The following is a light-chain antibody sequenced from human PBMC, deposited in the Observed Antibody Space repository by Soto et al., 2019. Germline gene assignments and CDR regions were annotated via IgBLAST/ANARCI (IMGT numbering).Light chain of an antibody. CDR1: QSISSY. CDR3: QQSDSTPPT. J-gene: IGKJ2*01. CDR2: AAS. Sequence: DIQMTQSPSSLSASVGDRVTITCRSRQSISSYLNWYQQKPGKAPTLLIYAASSLQSGVPSRFSGSGSGTDFTLTISILQPEDFATYYCQQSDSTPPTFGQGTKLEIK. V-gene: IGKV1-39*01.